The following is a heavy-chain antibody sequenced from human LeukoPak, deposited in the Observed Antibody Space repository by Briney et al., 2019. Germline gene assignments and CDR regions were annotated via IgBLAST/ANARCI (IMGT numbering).Heavy chain of an antibody. V-gene: IGHV5-51*01. CDR3: ARLLEGYCSGGSCFYYYYMDV. D-gene: IGHD2-15*01. Sequence: GESLKISCKGSGYGFTSYWIGWVRQMPGKGLEWMGIIYPGDSDTRYSPSFQGQVTISADKSISTAYLQWSSLKASDTAMYYCARLLEGYCSGGSCFYYYYMDVWGKGTTVTVSS. J-gene: IGHJ6*03. CDR1: GYGFTSYW. CDR2: IYPGDSDT.